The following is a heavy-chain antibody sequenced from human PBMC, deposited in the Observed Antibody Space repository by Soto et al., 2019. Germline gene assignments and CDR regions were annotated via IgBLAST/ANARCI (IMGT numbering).Heavy chain of an antibody. D-gene: IGHD2-15*01. CDR1: GGSISSGVYY. CDR2: IYYSGST. J-gene: IGHJ6*03. Sequence: QVQLQESGPGLVKSSQTLSLTCTVSGGSISSGVYYCSWIRQHPGKGLEWIGHIYYSGSTYYNPSLKSRVTISVDTSKNQFSLKLNSVTAADTAVYYCARGGCSGGSCYPYYHYYMDVWGEGTTVTVSS. V-gene: IGHV4-31*03. CDR3: ARGGCSGGSCYPYYHYYMDV.